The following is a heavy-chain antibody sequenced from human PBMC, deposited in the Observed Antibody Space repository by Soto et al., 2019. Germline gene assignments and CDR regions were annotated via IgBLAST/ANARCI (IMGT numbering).Heavy chain of an antibody. D-gene: IGHD6-13*01. CDR1: GFTFSSYA. J-gene: IGHJ4*02. Sequence: TGGSLRLSCAASGFTFSSYAMRWVRQAPGKGLEWVSAISGSGGSTYYADSVKGRFTISRDNSKNTLYLQMNSLRAEDTAVYYCAKGEYSSSQYYFDYWGQGTLVTVSS. CDR2: ISGSGGST. V-gene: IGHV3-23*01. CDR3: AKGEYSSSQYYFDY.